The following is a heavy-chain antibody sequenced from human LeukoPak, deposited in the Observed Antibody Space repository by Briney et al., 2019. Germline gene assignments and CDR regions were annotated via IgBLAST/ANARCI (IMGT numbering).Heavy chain of an antibody. J-gene: IGHJ4*02. CDR3: AKEVVVVITTPTEAGFDY. CDR1: EFTFSDYY. V-gene: IGHV3-23*01. Sequence: GGSLRLSCAASEFTFSDYYMSWVRQAPGKGLEWVSAISGSGGSTYYADSVKGRFTISRDNSKNTLYLQMNSLRAEDTAVYYCAKEVVVVITTPTEAGFDYWGQGTLVTVSS. CDR2: ISGSGGST. D-gene: IGHD3-22*01.